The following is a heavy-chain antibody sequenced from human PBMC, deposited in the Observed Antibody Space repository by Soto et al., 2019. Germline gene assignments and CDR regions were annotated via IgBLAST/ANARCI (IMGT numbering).Heavy chain of an antibody. CDR2: IGSRSTYI. D-gene: IGHD2-15*01. V-gene: IGHV3-21*01. Sequence: EVQLVESGGGLVKPGGSLRLSCAASGFTFSSYSMNWVRQAPGKGLEWVSSIGSRSTYIYYADSVKGRFTISRDNAKNSLYLRMNSLRAEDTAVYFCARGCSGGSCYDYWGQGTLVTVSS. J-gene: IGHJ4*02. CDR3: ARGCSGGSCYDY. CDR1: GFTFSSYS.